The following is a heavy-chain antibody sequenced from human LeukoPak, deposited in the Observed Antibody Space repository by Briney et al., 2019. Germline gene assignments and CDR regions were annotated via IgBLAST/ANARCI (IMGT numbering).Heavy chain of an antibody. Sequence: SVKVSCKASGGTFSSYAISWVRQAPGQGLEWMGRIIPILGIANYAQKFQGRVTITADKSTSTAYMELSSLRSEDTAVYYCARDRVIVVVPAAMLYYYHGMDVWGQGTTVTVSS. J-gene: IGHJ6*02. CDR2: IIPILGIA. CDR1: GGTFSSYA. D-gene: IGHD2-2*01. CDR3: ARDRVIVVVPAAMLYYYHGMDV. V-gene: IGHV1-69*04.